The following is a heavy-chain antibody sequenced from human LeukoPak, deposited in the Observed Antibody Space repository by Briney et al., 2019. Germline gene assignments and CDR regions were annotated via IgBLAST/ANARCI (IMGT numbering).Heavy chain of an antibody. CDR2: INRSGRT. J-gene: IGHJ4*02. V-gene: IGHV4-34*01. CDR1: GGSFSSYY. Sequence: KPSETLSLTCAVYGGSFSSYYWSWIRQPPGEGLQWIGEINRSGRTNYNPSLASRVTISADTSNNQFSLKLTSVTAADTAVYYCACTAYYDTPRVNDYWGQGTLVTVSS. D-gene: IGHD3-16*01. CDR3: ACTAYYDTPRVNDY.